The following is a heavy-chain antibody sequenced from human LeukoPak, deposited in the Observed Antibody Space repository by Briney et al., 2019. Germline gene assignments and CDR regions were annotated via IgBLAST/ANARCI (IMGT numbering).Heavy chain of an antibody. V-gene: IGHV3-30-3*01. J-gene: IGHJ5*02. D-gene: IGHD3-22*01. Sequence: GGSLRLSCAASGSTFSSYAMHWVRQAPGKGLEWVAVISYDGSNKYYADSVKGRFTISRDNSKNTLYLQMNSLRAEDTAVYYCARAGDTYYYDSSGYYRYNWFDPWGQGTLVTVSS. CDR2: ISYDGSNK. CDR3: ARAGDTYYYDSSGYYRYNWFDP. CDR1: GSTFSSYA.